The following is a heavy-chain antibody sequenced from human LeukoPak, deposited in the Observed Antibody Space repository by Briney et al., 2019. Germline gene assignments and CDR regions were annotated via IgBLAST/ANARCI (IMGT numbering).Heavy chain of an antibody. CDR2: INHSGST. J-gene: IGHJ4*02. CDR3: ARDKVAGYCSGGSCYFDY. CDR1: GGSFSGYY. D-gene: IGHD2-15*01. Sequence: SETLSLTCAVYGGSFSGYYWSWIRQPPGKGLEWIGEINHSGSTNYNPSLKSRVTISVDTSKNQLSLKLSSVTAADTAVYYCARDKVAGYCSGGSCYFDYWGQGTLVTVSS. V-gene: IGHV4-34*01.